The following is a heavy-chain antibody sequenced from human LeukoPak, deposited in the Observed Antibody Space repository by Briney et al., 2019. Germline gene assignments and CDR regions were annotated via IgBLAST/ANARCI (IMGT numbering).Heavy chain of an antibody. J-gene: IGHJ4*02. CDR1: GFTFSSYG. V-gene: IGHV3-23*01. CDR2: ISGSGGST. Sequence: GGSLRLSCAASGFTFSSYGMSWVRQAPGKGLEWVSAISGSGGSTYYADSVKGRFTISRDNSKNTLYLQMNSLRAEDTAVYYCARGQWLIRGVYFDYWGQGTLATVSS. CDR3: ARGQWLIRGVYFDY. D-gene: IGHD6-19*01.